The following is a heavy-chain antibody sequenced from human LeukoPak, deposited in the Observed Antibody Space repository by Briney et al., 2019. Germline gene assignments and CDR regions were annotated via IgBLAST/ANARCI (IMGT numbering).Heavy chain of an antibody. V-gene: IGHV3-23*01. D-gene: IGHD4-23*01. CDR1: GFTFGGYA. CDR3: AKSPYVGDHGGPSA. J-gene: IGHJ5*02. Sequence: GGSLRLSCTASGFTFGGYAMSWVRQAPGKGPEWVSAISGGGGNTYYAASVKGRFTISRDDSKNTMFLQMNSLRAEDTAVYYCAKSPYVGDHGGPSAWGQGTLVIVSS. CDR2: ISGGGGNT.